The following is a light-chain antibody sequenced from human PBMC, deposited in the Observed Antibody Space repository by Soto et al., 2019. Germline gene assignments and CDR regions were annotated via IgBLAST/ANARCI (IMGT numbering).Light chain of an antibody. CDR1: QRVTNSY. CDR2: GAS. CDR3: QQYGSSAT. J-gene: IGKJ3*01. Sequence: EIVLTQSPGTLSLSPGERVTLSCRASQRVTNSYLAWYQQKHGQAPRLLIYGASSRATDIPDRFTGSGSGTDFTLTISRLEPEDFAVYYCQQYGSSATFGPGTTVDLK. V-gene: IGKV3-20*01.